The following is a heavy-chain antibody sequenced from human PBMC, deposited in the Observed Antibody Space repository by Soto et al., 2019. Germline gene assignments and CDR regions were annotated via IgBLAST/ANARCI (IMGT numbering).Heavy chain of an antibody. CDR1: GFTFNNYA. CDR3: AKDRIAGNYDY. V-gene: IGHV3-23*01. Sequence: EVQLLDSGGGLVQPGGSLRLCCAASGFTFNNYAMNWVRQAPGKGLEWVATISNTGGSTYYADSVKGRFTISRDNSKNTLYLQMNSLRVEDTAVYYCAKDRIAGNYDYRGQGTQVTVSS. CDR2: ISNTGGST. D-gene: IGHD3-10*01. J-gene: IGHJ4*02.